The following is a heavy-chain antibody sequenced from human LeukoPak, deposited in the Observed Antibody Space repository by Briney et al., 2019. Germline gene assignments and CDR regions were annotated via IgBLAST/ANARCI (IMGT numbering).Heavy chain of an antibody. V-gene: IGHV3-49*04. J-gene: IGHJ6*02. CDR3: TRGPTGRWLYYGMDV. CDR2: IRSKGYGGTT. CDR1: GFTFGDHA. Sequence: GRSLRLSCITSGFTFGDHAMSWGRQAPGKGLDWVGFIRSKGYGGTTEYAASVKGRFTISRDDSKSIAYLQMNSLKSEDTAVYYCTRGPTGRWLYYGMDVWGQGTTVIVSS. D-gene: IGHD5-24*01.